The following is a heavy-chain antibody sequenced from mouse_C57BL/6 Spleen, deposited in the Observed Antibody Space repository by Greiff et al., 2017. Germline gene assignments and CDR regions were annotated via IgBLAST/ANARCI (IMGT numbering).Heavy chain of an antibody. Sequence: QVQLQQPGAELVKPGASVKLSCKASGYTFTSYWMHWVKQRPGQGLEWIGMIHPNSGSTNYNEKFKSKATLTVDKSSSTAYMQLSSLTSEDSAVYCCARQGYGNYYAMDYWGQGTSVTVSS. V-gene: IGHV1-64*01. CDR3: ARQGYGNYYAMDY. J-gene: IGHJ4*01. CDR1: GYTFTSYW. D-gene: IGHD2-10*02. CDR2: IHPNSGST.